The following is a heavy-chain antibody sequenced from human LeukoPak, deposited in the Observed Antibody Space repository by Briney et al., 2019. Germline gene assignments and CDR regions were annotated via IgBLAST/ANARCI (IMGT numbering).Heavy chain of an antibody. J-gene: IGHJ4*02. V-gene: IGHV4-34*01. D-gene: IGHD3-16*01. CDR1: GGSFSGYY. CDR2: INHSGST. Sequence: SETLSLTCAVYGGSFSGYYWSWIRQPPGKGLEWIGEINHSGSTNYNPSLKSRVTVSVDTSKSQFSLKLSSVTAADTAVYYCARTRGRIMITFGGVHFDYWGQGTLVTVSS. CDR3: ARTRGRIMITFGGVHFDY.